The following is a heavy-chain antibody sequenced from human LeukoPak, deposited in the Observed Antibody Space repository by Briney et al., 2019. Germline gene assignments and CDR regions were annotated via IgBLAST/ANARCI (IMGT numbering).Heavy chain of an antibody. J-gene: IGHJ4*02. CDR2: IRYDGSNK. CDR1: GFTFSSYG. CDR3: AKAGSGSYRWYYFDY. V-gene: IGHV3-30*02. D-gene: IGHD1-26*01. Sequence: GGSLRLSCAASGFTFSSYGMHWVRQAPGKGLEWGAFIRYDGSNKYYAESVKGRFTISRDNSKNTLYLQMNSLRAEDTAVYYCAKAGSGSYRWYYFDYWGQGTLVTVSS.